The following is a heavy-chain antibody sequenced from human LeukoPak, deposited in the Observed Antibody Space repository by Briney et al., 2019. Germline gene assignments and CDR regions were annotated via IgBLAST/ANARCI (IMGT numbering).Heavy chain of an antibody. J-gene: IGHJ4*02. D-gene: IGHD3-3*01. CDR3: AKDQESGYCFFDY. CDR2: ISSSGSGGNT. V-gene: IGHV3-23*01. CDR1: GVTLSSYA. Sequence: GGSLRLSCAASGVTLSSYAMSWARQAPGKGLEWVSGISSSGSGGNTYYADSVKGRFTISRDNSKNTLYLQMNSLRAEDTAVYYCAKDQESGYCFFDYWGQGTLVTVSS.